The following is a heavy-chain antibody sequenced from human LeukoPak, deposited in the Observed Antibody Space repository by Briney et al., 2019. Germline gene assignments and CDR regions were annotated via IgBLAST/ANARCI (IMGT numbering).Heavy chain of an antibody. V-gene: IGHV3-30*18. D-gene: IGHD1-26*01. CDR3: AKEVQWELEEINDY. J-gene: IGHJ4*02. CDR1: GFTFSSYG. Sequence: PGGSLRLSCAASGFTFSSYGMHWVRQAPGKGLEWVAVISYDGSNKYYADSVKGRFTISRDNSKNTLYLQMNSLRAEDTAVYYCAKEVQWELEEINDYWGQGTLVTVSS. CDR2: ISYDGSNK.